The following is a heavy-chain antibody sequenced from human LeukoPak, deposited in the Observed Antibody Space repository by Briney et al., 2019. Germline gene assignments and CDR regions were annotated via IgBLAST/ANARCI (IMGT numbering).Heavy chain of an antibody. J-gene: IGHJ4*02. V-gene: IGHV3-21*01. Sequence: PGGSLRLSCVASGFTFSNYGMNWARQAPGKGLEWVSSISSSSSYIYYADSVKGRFTISRDNAKNSLYLQMNSLRVEDTAVYYCARAHSNDFDYWGQGTLVTVSS. D-gene: IGHD2/OR15-2a*01. CDR2: ISSSSSYI. CDR1: GFTFSNYG. CDR3: ARAHSNDFDY.